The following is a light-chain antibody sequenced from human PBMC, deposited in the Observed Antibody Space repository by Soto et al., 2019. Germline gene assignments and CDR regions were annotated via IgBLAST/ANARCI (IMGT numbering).Light chain of an antibody. Sequence: DIVMTQSPLSLPVTPGETASISCRSSQSLLHSNGYNYLDWYLQKPGQSPQLLIYLGSNRASGVPDRVSGSGSGTDFTLKISRVEAEDVEVYYCMQALQTPTFGQGTKVEIK. V-gene: IGKV2-28*01. J-gene: IGKJ1*01. CDR2: LGS. CDR3: MQALQTPT. CDR1: QSLLHSNGYNY.